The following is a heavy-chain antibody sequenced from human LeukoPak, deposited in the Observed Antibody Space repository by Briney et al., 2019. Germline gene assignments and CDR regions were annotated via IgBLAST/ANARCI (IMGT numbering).Heavy chain of an antibody. J-gene: IGHJ6*03. Sequence: GGSLRLSCAASGFTFSSYSMNWVRQAPGKGLEWVSSISSSSSYIYYADSVKGRFTISRDNAKNSLYLQMNSLRAEDTAVYYCARDSNFDWFYYYYYMDVWGKGTTVTVFS. CDR2: ISSSSSYI. V-gene: IGHV3-21*01. CDR1: GFTFSSYS. D-gene: IGHD3-9*01. CDR3: ARDSNFDWFYYYYYMDV.